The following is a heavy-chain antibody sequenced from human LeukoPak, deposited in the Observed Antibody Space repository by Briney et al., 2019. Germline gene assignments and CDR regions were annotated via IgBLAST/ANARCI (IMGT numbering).Heavy chain of an antibody. V-gene: IGHV3-23*01. Sequence: GGSLRLSCAASGITFSSYGMSWVRQAPGKGLEWVSSISSTGGTTYYADSVKGRFTISRDNSKNTVYLQMDSLRAEDTAVYYCAKGGHYSFFDIWGRGTLLTVSS. CDR2: ISSTGGTT. J-gene: IGHJ2*01. CDR1: GITFSSYG. CDR3: AKGGHYSFFDI. D-gene: IGHD4-17*01.